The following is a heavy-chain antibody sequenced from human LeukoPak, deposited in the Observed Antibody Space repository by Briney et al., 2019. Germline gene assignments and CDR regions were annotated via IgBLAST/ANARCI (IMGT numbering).Heavy chain of an antibody. CDR1: GGSFSGYY. CDR3: ARRNFDWFQSLKINYFDY. D-gene: IGHD3-9*01. J-gene: IGHJ4*02. Sequence: PSETLSLTCAVYGGSFSGYYWSWIRQPPGKGLEWIGEINHSGSTNYNPSLKSRVTISVDTSKNQFSLKLSSVTAADTAVYYCARRNFDWFQSLKINYFDYWGQGTLVTVSS. CDR2: INHSGST. V-gene: IGHV4-34*01.